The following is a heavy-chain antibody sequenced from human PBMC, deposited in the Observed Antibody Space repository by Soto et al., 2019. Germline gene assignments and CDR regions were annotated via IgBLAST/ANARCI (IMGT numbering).Heavy chain of an antibody. V-gene: IGHV4-31*03. Sequence: HVQMQESGPGLVKPSQTRSLTCTVSGVSISSGGHYWSRIRQHPGKGLEWIGYIYYIGSTYYNPSFKRRVTISVDTSKNQFSLKLSSVTAADTAVYYCAIASCYASMNHRFDYCGQGTLVTVSS. CDR3: AIASCYASMNHRFDY. CDR2: IYYIGST. CDR1: GVSISSGGHY. D-gene: IGHD2-2*01. J-gene: IGHJ4*02.